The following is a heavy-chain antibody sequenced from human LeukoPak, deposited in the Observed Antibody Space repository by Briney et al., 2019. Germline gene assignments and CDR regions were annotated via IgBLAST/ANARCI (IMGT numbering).Heavy chain of an antibody. Sequence: GGSLRLSCAASGFTVSSNYMSWVRQAPGKGLEWVSVIYSGGSTYYADSVKGRFTISRDNSKNSLYLQMNSLRAGDTAVYYCARGNFWSGYRSKAFDYWGQGTLVTVSS. CDR1: GFTVSSNY. J-gene: IGHJ4*02. CDR3: ARGNFWSGYRSKAFDY. CDR2: IYSGGST. V-gene: IGHV3-66*01. D-gene: IGHD3-3*01.